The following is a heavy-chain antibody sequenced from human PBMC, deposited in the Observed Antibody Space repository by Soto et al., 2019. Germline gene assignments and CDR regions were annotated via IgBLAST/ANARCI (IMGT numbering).Heavy chain of an antibody. CDR2: IWYDGSNK. CDR3: ARETGTTFPKHDAFDI. D-gene: IGHD1-7*01. CDR1: GFTFSSYG. Sequence: GGSLRLSCAASGFTFSSYGMHWVRQAPGKGLEWVAVIWYDGSNKYYADSVKGRFTISRDNSKNTLYLQMNSLRAEDTAVYYCARETGTTFPKHDAFDIWGQGTMVTVSS. V-gene: IGHV3-33*01. J-gene: IGHJ3*02.